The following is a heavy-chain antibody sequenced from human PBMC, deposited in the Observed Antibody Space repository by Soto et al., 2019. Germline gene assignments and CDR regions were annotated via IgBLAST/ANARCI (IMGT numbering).Heavy chain of an antibody. CDR2: ISYDGSNK. Sequence: QVQLVESGGGVVQPGRSLRLSCAASGFTFSSYGMHWVRQAPGKGLEWVAVISYDGSNKYYADSVKGRFTISRDNSKNALYLQRNSLRAEDTAVYYCAKDGRDIVGVPAVTGEEWGAFDIWGQGTMVTVSS. V-gene: IGHV3-30*18. D-gene: IGHD2-2*01. CDR3: AKDGRDIVGVPAVTGEEWGAFDI. CDR1: GFTFSSYG. J-gene: IGHJ3*02.